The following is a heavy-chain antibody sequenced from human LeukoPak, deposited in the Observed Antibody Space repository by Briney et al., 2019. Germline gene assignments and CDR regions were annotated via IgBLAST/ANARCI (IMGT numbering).Heavy chain of an antibody. V-gene: IGHV4-34*01. CDR3: ASADYNRLAGSYRFDP. J-gene: IGHJ5*02. D-gene: IGHD3-10*01. Sequence: SETLSLTCAVYGGSFSGYYWSWIRQPPGKGLEWIGEINHRGSTYYNPSLESRVTIPADTSKTQSSLKLSSVTAADTAIYYCASADYNRLAGSYRFDPWGQGTLVTVSS. CDR2: INHRGST. CDR1: GGSFSGYY.